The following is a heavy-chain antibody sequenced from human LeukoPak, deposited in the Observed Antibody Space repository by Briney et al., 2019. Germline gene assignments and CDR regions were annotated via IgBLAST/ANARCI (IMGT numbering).Heavy chain of an antibody. CDR3: ARRQGSGSKDYFDY. CDR1: GGSISSGGYY. V-gene: IGHV4-61*08. CDR2: ISYSGST. D-gene: IGHD3-10*01. Sequence: SETLSLTCTVSGGSISSGGYYWSWIRQSPGEGLEWIGYISYSGSTNYNPSLKSRVTISVDTSKNQFSLRLSSVTAADTAVYYCARRQGSGSKDYFDYWGQGTLVTVSS. J-gene: IGHJ4*02.